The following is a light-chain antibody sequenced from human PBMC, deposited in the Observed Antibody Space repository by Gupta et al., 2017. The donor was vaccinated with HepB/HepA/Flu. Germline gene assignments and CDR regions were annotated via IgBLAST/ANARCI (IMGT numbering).Light chain of an antibody. CDR2: QNA. CDR3: GTWDTSLNTVV. Sequence: QSVLTQPPSVSAAPGQTVPISCSGTTSTLGNNYVSWYPHLPGTAPQLLISQNARRPSGIPDRFSGSKSGTSATLGITGLQTGDEADYHCGTWDTSLNTVVFGGGTKRTVL. V-gene: IGLV1-51*02. CDR1: TSTLGNNY. J-gene: IGLJ2*01.